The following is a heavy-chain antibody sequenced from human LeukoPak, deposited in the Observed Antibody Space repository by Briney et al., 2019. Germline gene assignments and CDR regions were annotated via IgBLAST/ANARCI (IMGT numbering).Heavy chain of an antibody. J-gene: IGHJ4*02. CDR1: GFTFSSYA. CDR2: ISGSGGST. V-gene: IGHV3-23*01. D-gene: IGHD2-15*01. CDR3: AKDRIVVVVAATFDY. Sequence: PGGSLRLSCAASGFTFSSYAMSWVRQAPGKGLEWVSAISGSGGSTYYADSVKGRFTISRDNSKNTLYLQMNSLRAEDTAVYCCAKDRIVVVVAATFDYWGQGTLVTVSS.